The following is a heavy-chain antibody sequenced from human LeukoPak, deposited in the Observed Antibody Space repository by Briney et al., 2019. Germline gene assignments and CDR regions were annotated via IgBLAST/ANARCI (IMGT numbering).Heavy chain of an antibody. D-gene: IGHD3-22*01. V-gene: IGHV1-2*02. J-gene: IGHJ5*02. CDR2: INPNSGGT. CDR3: ARSGGYYDSSGYLRYNWFDP. Sequence: ASVKVSCKTSEYSFTDYYMHWVRQAPGQGLEWMGWINPNSGGTNYAQKFQGRVTMTRDTSISTAYMELSRLRSDDTAVYYCARSGGYYDSSGYLRYNWFDPWGQGTLVTVSS. CDR1: EYSFTDYY.